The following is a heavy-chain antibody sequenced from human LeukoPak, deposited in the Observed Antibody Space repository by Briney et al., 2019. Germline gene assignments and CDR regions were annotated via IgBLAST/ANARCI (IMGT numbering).Heavy chain of an antibody. CDR2: IYYSGST. Sequence: SETLSLTCTVPGGSISSHYWSWIRQPPGKGLEWIGYIYYSGSTNYNPSLKSRVTISVDTSKNQFSLKLSSVTAADTAVYYCARLTTGYFDYWGQGTLVTVSS. D-gene: IGHD1-1*01. CDR1: GGSISSHY. CDR3: ARLTTGYFDY. V-gene: IGHV4-59*11. J-gene: IGHJ4*02.